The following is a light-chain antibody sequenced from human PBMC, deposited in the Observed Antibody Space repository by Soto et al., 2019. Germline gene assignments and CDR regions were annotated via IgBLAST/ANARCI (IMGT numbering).Light chain of an antibody. J-gene: IGLJ1*01. CDR1: NIGSKT. V-gene: IGLV3-21*02. CDR2: DNS. CDR3: QVWDNINDHYV. Sequence: LTQPPSVSVAPGQTATIRCGGNNIGSKTVHWYQQKPGQAPVLVVSDNSDRPSGIPERFSGSKSENTATLTIIRVEAGDEAGYYCQVWDNINDHYVFGAGTKVTVL.